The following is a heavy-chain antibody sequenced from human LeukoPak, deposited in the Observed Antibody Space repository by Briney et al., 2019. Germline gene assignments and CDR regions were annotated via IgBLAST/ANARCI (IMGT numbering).Heavy chain of an antibody. CDR1: GGSCSGYY. Sequence: PSETLSLTCAVYGGSCSGYYWSWIRQPPWKGLEWIGEINHSGSTNYNPSLKSRVTISVDTSKNQFSLKLSSVTAADTAVYYCASRVSRQQLVLRAFDIWGQGTMVTVSS. V-gene: IGHV4-34*01. CDR2: INHSGST. CDR3: ASRVSRQQLVLRAFDI. D-gene: IGHD6-13*01. J-gene: IGHJ3*02.